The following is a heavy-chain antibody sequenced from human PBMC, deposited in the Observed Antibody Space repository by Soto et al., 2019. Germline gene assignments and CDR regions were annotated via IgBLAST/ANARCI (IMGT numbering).Heavy chain of an antibody. CDR2: IYYSGST. CDR1: GGSISSSSYY. D-gene: IGHD4-17*01. Sequence: SETLSLTCAVSGGSISSSSYYWGWIRQPPGKGLEWIGSIYYSGSTYYNPSLKSRVTISVDTSKNQFSLKLSSVTAADTAVYYCARNNGGDDKPWSYYYYYYMDVWGKGTTVTVSS. J-gene: IGHJ6*03. CDR3: ARNNGGDDKPWSYYYYYYMDV. V-gene: IGHV4-39*01.